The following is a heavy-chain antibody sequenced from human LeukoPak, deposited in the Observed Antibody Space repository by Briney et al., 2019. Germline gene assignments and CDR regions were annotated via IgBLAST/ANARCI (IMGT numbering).Heavy chain of an antibody. V-gene: IGHV3-30*18. Sequence: GSLRLSCAASGFTFSSYGMHWVRQAPGKGLEWVAVISYDGSNKYYADSVKGRFTISRDNSKNTLYLQMNSLRAEDTAVYYCAKGVMEQWLVPFDPWGQGTLVTVSS. CDR1: GFTFSSYG. D-gene: IGHD6-19*01. CDR3: AKGVMEQWLVPFDP. CDR2: ISYDGSNK. J-gene: IGHJ5*02.